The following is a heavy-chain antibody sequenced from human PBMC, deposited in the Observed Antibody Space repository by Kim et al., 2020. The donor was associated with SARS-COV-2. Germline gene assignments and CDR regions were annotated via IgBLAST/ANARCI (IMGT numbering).Heavy chain of an antibody. J-gene: IGHJ4*02. Sequence: GGSLRLSCAASGFTFSSYWMSWVRQAPGKGLEWVANIKQDGSEKYYVDSVKGRFTISRDNAKNSLYLQMNSLRAEDTAVYYCARGWDNWNYENYYFDYWGQGTLVTVSS. CDR2: IKQDGSEK. CDR1: GFTFSSYW. V-gene: IGHV3-7*01. D-gene: IGHD1-7*01. CDR3: ARGWDNWNYENYYFDY.